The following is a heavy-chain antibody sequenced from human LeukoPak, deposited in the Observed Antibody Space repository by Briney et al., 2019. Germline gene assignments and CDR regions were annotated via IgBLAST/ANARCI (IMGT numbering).Heavy chain of an antibody. J-gene: IGHJ4*02. D-gene: IGHD6-19*01. CDR3: ARDEPSGWYMDY. V-gene: IGHV4-30-2*01. Sequence: SETLSLTCAVSGGSVSSGDYPWSWIGQPPGKGLEWIGYIFHTGHTSYNPSLKSRVTMSVDTSKNQFSLKLSSVTAADTAVYYCARDEPSGWYMDYWGQGTLVTVSS. CDR1: GGSVSSGDYP. CDR2: IFHTGHT.